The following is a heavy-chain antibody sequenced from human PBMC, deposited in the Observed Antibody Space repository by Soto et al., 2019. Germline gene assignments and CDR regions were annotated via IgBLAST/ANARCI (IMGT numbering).Heavy chain of an antibody. J-gene: IGHJ4*02. CDR1: GFTFSSYG. CDR2: IWYDGGNK. Sequence: QVQLVESGGGVVQPGRSLRLSCAASGFTFSSYGMHWVRQAPGKGLEWVASIWYDGGNKYYADSVKGRFTVSRDNSKNTLYLQMNSLRVEDTAVFYCATDCSGDSCYSSWGQGTLVTVSS. D-gene: IGHD2-15*01. CDR3: ATDCSGDSCYSS. V-gene: IGHV3-33*01.